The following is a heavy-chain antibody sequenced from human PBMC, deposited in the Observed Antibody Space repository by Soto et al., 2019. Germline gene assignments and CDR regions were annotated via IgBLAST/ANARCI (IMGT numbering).Heavy chain of an antibody. Sequence: PGESLKISCKGSGYSFTSYWIGWVRQMPGKGLEWMGIIYPGDSETKYSPSFQGQVTISADKSINTAYLQWISLKASDTAMYDCAKRRGGNPDDWCDPWGQGTLVTVSS. V-gene: IGHV5-51*01. CDR1: GYSFTSYW. J-gene: IGHJ5*02. CDR3: AKRRGGNPDDWCDP. D-gene: IGHD2-15*01. CDR2: IYPGDSET.